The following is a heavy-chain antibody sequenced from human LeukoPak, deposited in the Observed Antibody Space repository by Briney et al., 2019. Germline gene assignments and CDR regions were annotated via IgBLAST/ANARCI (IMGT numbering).Heavy chain of an antibody. J-gene: IGHJ4*02. D-gene: IGHD6-13*01. V-gene: IGHV3-23*01. Sequence: GGSLRLSCAASGFSFSNYAMSWVRQGPGKGLEWVSAFSGSGGNTYYADSVKGRFTISRDNAKNSLYLQMNSLRAEDTAVYYCARDQPGYSSSWPSDYWGQGTLVTVSS. CDR1: GFSFSNYA. CDR3: ARDQPGYSSSWPSDY. CDR2: FSGSGGNT.